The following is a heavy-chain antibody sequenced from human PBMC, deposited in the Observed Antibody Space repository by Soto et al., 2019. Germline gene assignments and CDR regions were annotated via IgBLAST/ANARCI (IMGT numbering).Heavy chain of an antibody. CDR3: ARHGGYSYGLKGEFDY. D-gene: IGHD5-18*01. J-gene: IGHJ4*02. CDR1: GGSISSYY. Sequence: PSETLSLTCTVSGGSISSYYWSWIRQPPGKGLEWVGYIYYSGSTNYNPSLKSRVTISVDTSKNQFSLKLSSVTAADTAVYYCARHGGYSYGLKGEFDYWGQGALVTVSS. CDR2: IYYSGST. V-gene: IGHV4-59*08.